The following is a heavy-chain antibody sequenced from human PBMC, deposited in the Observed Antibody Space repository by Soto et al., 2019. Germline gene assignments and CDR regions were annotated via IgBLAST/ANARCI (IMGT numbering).Heavy chain of an antibody. CDR3: ARHTATYGAKGAFDI. J-gene: IGHJ3*02. Sequence: RGESLKISCKGSGYSFTNHWIGWVRQMPGKGLEWMGIIYPGDSDTRYSPSFQGQVTISADKSISTAYLQWSSLKASDTAMYYCARHTATYGAKGAFDIWGQGTMVTVSS. CDR1: GYSFTNHW. CDR2: IYPGDSDT. V-gene: IGHV5-51*01. D-gene: IGHD4-17*01.